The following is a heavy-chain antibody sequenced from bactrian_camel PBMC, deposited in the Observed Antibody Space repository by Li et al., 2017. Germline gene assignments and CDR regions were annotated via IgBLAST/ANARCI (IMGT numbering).Heavy chain of an antibody. J-gene: IGHJ4*01. CDR3: AARAGGDSSFNPLWYAY. CDR2: IERSGKI. Sequence: HVQLVESGGGSVQTGESLTLSCVAPGYITSSYFMGWLRHQAPGQKREGVAAIERSGKITYADSVKGRFTISLDTAKNTLYLQMNSLEPEDTAMYYCAARAGGDSSFNPLWYAYWGQGTQVTVS. V-gene: IGHV3S53*01. CDR1: GYITSSYF. D-gene: IGHD4*01.